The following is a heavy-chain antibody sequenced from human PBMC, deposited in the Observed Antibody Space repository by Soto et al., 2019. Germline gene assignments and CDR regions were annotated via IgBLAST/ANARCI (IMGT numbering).Heavy chain of an antibody. CDR1: GYTFTNYA. CDR2: ISVHTGNT. V-gene: IGHV1-18*04. CDR3: ARLIYSSSSFNWFDP. D-gene: IGHD6-6*01. Sequence: GASVKVSCKTSGYTFTNYALSWVRQAPGQGLEWMGWISVHTGNTNYAQSFQGSVTMTTDTSTDTAYLELRSLRSEDTAVYYCARLIYSSSSFNWFDPWGQGTLVTVSS. J-gene: IGHJ5*02.